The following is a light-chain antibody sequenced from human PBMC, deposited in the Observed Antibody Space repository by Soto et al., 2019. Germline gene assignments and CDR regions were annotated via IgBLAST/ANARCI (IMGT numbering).Light chain of an antibody. CDR1: QSVSNNY. J-gene: IGKJ4*01. Sequence: EIVFTQSPGTLSLSPGERATLSCRASQSVSNNYLAWYQQKPGQAPRLLIYDASNRATGIPARFSGSGSGTDFTLTISSLEPEDFAVYYCQQRSNWPPLTFGGGSNVDIK. CDR3: QQRSNWPPLT. V-gene: IGKV3-11*01. CDR2: DAS.